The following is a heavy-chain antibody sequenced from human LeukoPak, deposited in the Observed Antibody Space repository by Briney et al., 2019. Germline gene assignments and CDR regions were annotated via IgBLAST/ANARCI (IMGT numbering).Heavy chain of an antibody. CDR1: GYTFIGYY. D-gene: IGHD1-14*01. CDR3: ARAGGWSDSPGTLDY. CDR2: INPNSGGT. Sequence: ASVKVSCKASGYTFIGYYMHWVRQAPGQGLEWMGWINPNSGGTNYAQKFQGRVTMTRDTSISTAYMELSRLRSDDTAVYYCARAGGWSDSPGTLDYWGQGTLVTVSS. J-gene: IGHJ4*02. V-gene: IGHV1-2*02.